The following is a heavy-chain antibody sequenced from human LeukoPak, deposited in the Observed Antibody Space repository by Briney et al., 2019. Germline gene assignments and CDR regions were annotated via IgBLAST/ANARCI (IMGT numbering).Heavy chain of an antibody. Sequence: SETLSLTCTVSGGSISSYYWSWIRQPPGKGLEWIGYIYYSGSTNYNPSLKSRVTISVDTSKNQFSLKLSSVTAADTAVYYCARDPSWRRARGENYGMDVWGQGTTVTVSS. J-gene: IGHJ6*02. CDR2: IYYSGST. CDR1: GGSISSYY. V-gene: IGHV4-59*01. CDR3: ARDPSWRRARGENYGMDV. D-gene: IGHD3-10*01.